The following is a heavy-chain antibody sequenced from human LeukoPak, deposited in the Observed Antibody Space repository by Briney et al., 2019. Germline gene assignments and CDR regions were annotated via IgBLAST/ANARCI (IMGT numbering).Heavy chain of an antibody. CDR1: GYSFTDHY. V-gene: IGHV1-2*02. Sequence: ASVTVSCKASGYSFTDHYIHWVRQAPGQGLEWVAWIHPNSGDTMSAQKFQGRVTVTRDTSIRTVYMELSRLTSDDTAIYYCTREDFWGRGILVTVSS. CDR2: IHPNSGDT. J-gene: IGHJ4*02. CDR3: TREDF.